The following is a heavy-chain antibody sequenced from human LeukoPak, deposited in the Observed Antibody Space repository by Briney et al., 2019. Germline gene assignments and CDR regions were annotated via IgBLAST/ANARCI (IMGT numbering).Heavy chain of an antibody. Sequence: GGSLRLSCAASGFTFSSYAMTWVRQAPGRGLEWVSGISGSGGSTYYADSVKGRFTISRDNSKNTLYLQMNSLRAEDTAVYYCARGITIFAVAEDYWDQGTLVTVSS. CDR1: GFTFSSYA. D-gene: IGHD3-3*01. CDR3: ARGITIFAVAEDY. V-gene: IGHV3-23*01. CDR2: ISGSGGST. J-gene: IGHJ4*02.